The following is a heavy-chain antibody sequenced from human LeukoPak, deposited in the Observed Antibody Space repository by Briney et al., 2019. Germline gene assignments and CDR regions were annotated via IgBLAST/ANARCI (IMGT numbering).Heavy chain of an antibody. D-gene: IGHD3-22*01. Sequence: SETLSLTCAVYGGSFSGYYWSWIRQPPGKGLEWIGEINHSASTNYSPSPKSRVTISVDTSKNQFSLKLSSVTAADTAVYYCARAGDSSGYCDSWGQGTLVTVSS. CDR1: GGSFSGYY. J-gene: IGHJ4*02. CDR3: ARAGDSSGYCDS. V-gene: IGHV4-34*01. CDR2: INHSAST.